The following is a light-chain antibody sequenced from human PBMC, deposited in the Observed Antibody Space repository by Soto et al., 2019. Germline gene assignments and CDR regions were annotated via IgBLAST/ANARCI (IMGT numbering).Light chain of an antibody. CDR2: DAS. CDR3: QQYNSFLYT. V-gene: IGKV1-5*01. Sequence: DIPMTQSPSTLSASVGDRVTITCRASQSISYWLAWYQQKPGKAPKLLIYDASSLESGVPSRFSGSGSGTEFTLTISSLQPDDFATYYCQQYNSFLYTFGQGTKLEIK. CDR1: QSISYW. J-gene: IGKJ2*01.